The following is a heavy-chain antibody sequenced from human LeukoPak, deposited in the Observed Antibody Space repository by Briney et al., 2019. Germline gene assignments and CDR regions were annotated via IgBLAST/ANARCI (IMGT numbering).Heavy chain of an antibody. CDR3: ATRRSYDGFDY. J-gene: IGHJ4*02. V-gene: IGHV3-11*04. D-gene: IGHD5-18*01. Sequence: GGSLRLSCAASGFTFSDYYMSWIRQAPGKGLEWVSYISSSGNTIYYADSVKGRFTISRDNAKNSLYLQMSSLRAEDTAVYYCATRRSYDGFDYWGQGTLVTVSS. CDR2: ISSSGNTI. CDR1: GFTFSDYY.